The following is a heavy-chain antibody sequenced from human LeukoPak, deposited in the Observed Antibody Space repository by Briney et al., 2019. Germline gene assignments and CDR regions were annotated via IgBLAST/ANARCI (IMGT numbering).Heavy chain of an antibody. J-gene: IGHJ4*02. Sequence: GGSLRLSCAASGFTFSSYAMSWVRQAPGKGLEWVSAISGSGGSTYYADSVKGRFTISRDNSKNTLYLQMNSLRAEDTAVYYCAKDGVELRYFDWLFQYYFDYWGQGTLVIVSS. CDR1: GFTFSSYA. D-gene: IGHD3-9*01. CDR2: ISGSGGST. V-gene: IGHV3-23*01. CDR3: AKDGVELRYFDWLFQYYFDY.